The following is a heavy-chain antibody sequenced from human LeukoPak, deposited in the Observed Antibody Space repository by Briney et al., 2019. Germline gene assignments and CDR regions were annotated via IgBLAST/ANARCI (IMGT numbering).Heavy chain of an antibody. J-gene: IGHJ3*02. D-gene: IGHD2-15*01. CDR1: GYSFTSYW. V-gene: IGHV5-51*01. CDR2: IYPGDSDT. CDR3: ARRGYCSGGDCYSAAFDI. Sequence: PGESLKISCKGSGYSFTSYWIGWVRQMPGKGLEWMGIIYPGDSDTRYSPSFQGQVTISADKSISTAYLQWSSLKASDTAMYYCARRGYCSGGDCYSAAFDIWGQGTMVTVSS.